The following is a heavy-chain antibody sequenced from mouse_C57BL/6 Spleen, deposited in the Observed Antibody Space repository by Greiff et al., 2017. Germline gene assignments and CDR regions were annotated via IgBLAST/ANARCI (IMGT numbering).Heavy chain of an antibody. CDR2: ISSGSSTI. J-gene: IGHJ2*01. D-gene: IGHD1-1*01. Sequence: EVMLVESGGGLVKPGGSLKLSCAASGFTFSDYGMHWVRQAPEKGLEWVAYISSGSSTIYYADTVKGRFTISRDNAKNTLFLQMTSLRSEDTAMYYCARPITTVVAEYFDYWGQGTTLTVSS. CDR3: ARPITTVVAEYFDY. CDR1: GFTFSDYG. V-gene: IGHV5-17*01.